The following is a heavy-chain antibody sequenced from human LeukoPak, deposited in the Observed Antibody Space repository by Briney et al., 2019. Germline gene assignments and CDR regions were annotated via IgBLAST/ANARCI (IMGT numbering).Heavy chain of an antibody. D-gene: IGHD6-6*01. V-gene: IGHV4-59*01. Sequence: SETLSLTCTVSGGSINSYYWNWIRQSPGKGLEWIGHIYFSGSTNYNPSLKSRVIISVDMSKNRFSLRLSSVTAADTAVYYCAREEDSSSYFDYWGQGTLVTVSS. J-gene: IGHJ4*02. CDR2: IYFSGST. CDR1: GGSINSYY. CDR3: AREEDSSSYFDY.